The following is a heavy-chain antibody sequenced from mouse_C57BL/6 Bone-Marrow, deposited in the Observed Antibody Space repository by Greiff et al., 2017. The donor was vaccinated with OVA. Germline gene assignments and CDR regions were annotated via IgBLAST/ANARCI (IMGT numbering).Heavy chain of an antibody. Sequence: QVQLQQPGAELVKPGASVKVSCKASGYTFTSYWMHWVKQRPGQGLECLCLIPPSYIATNYNQKFQCKATLTVDKSSSTAYMQLSSLTSEDSAVYYCAIGIYGSQFAYWGQGTLVTVSA. CDR3: AIGIYGSQFAY. CDR1: GYTFTSYW. V-gene: IGHV1-74*01. CDR2: IPPSYIAT. D-gene: IGHD1-1*01. J-gene: IGHJ3*01.